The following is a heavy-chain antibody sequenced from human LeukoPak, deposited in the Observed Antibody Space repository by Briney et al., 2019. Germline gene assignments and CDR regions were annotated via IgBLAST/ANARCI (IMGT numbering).Heavy chain of an antibody. Sequence: SETLSLTCTVSGGSIDSGSYYWSWIRQPAGKGLEWIGRIYTSGSTNYNPSLKSRVTISLDTSKNQFSLKLSSVTAADTAVYYCARGLRYNWNYLRFDYWGQGTLVTVSS. J-gene: IGHJ4*02. CDR3: ARGLRYNWNYLRFDY. D-gene: IGHD1-7*01. V-gene: IGHV4-61*02. CDR1: GGSIDSGSYY. CDR2: IYTSGST.